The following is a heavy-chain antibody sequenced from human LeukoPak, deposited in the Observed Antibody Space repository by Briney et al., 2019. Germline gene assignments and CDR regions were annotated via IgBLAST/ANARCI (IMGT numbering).Heavy chain of an antibody. V-gene: IGHV3-23*01. D-gene: IGHD6-13*01. J-gene: IGHJ3*02. CDR1: GFTYSSYA. Sequence: PGGSLRLSCAASGFTYSSYAMSWVRQPPGKGLEYVSAISGSGDSTDHADSVKGWFTNSRDNSKNTLYLQMSSLRAEDTAVYYCAREQHRIAGDDAFDIWGQGTMVTVSS. CDR3: AREQHRIAGDDAFDI. CDR2: ISGSGDST.